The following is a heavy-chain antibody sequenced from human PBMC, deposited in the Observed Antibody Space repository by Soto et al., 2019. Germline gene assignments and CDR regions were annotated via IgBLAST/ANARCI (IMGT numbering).Heavy chain of an antibody. D-gene: IGHD3-3*01. J-gene: IGHJ3*02. CDR3: TKDAEAYDFAFDK. Sequence: EVQLLESGGGLVQPGGSLRLSCATSGFSFSNYGMNWVRQAPGKGLEWVSGITKTGRSTFIADSVRGRFTISRDNLKNIMYLQMNSLRVDDTALYYCTKDAEAYDFAFDKWGQGTMVTGTS. V-gene: IGHV3-23*01. CDR1: GFSFSNYG. CDR2: ITKTGRST.